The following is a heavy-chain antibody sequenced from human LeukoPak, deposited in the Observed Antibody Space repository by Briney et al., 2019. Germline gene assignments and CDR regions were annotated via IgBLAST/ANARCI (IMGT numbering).Heavy chain of an antibody. D-gene: IGHD2-2*01. V-gene: IGHV3-33*06. CDR3: AKQTRRYCSSTSCSSYYYYYMDV. J-gene: IGHJ6*03. Sequence: PGRSLRLSCAASGFTFSSYGMHWVRQAPGKGLEWVAVIWYDGSNKYYADSVKGRSTISRDNSKNTLYLQMNSLRAEDTAVYYCAKQTRRYCSSTSCSSYYYYYMDVWGKGTTVTVSS. CDR1: GFTFSSYG. CDR2: IWYDGSNK.